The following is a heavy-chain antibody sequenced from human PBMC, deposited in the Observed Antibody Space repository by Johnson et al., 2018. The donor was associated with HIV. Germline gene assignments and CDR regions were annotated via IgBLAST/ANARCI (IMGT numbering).Heavy chain of an antibody. CDR2: ISYDGSNK. CDR1: GFNLRSYS. J-gene: IGHJ3*02. CDR3: AKQNRGAFDI. Sequence: QVQLVESGGGWVQPGGSLRLSCAASGFNLRSYSVHWVRRALGKGLDWVAVISYDGSNKYYADSVKGRFTISRDNSKKTLYLQMNSLRTEDTAVYYCAKQNRGAFDIWGQGTMVTVSS. V-gene: IGHV3-30*18.